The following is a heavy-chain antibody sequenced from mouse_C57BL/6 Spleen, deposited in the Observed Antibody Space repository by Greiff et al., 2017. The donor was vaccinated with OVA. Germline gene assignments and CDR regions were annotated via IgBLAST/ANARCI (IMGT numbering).Heavy chain of an antibody. Sequence: EVMLVESGEGLVKPGGSLKLSCAASGFTFSSYAMSWVRQTPEKRLEWVAYISSGGDYIYYADTVKGRFTISRDNARNTLYLQMSSLKSEDTAMYYCTRDYDGSSHFDDWGQGTTLTVSS. CDR1: GFTFSSYA. D-gene: IGHD1-1*01. V-gene: IGHV5-9-1*02. J-gene: IGHJ2*01. CDR3: TRDYDGSSHFDD. CDR2: ISSGGDYI.